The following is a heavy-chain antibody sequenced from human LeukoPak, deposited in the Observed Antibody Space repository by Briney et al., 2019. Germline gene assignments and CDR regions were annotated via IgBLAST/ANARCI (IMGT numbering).Heavy chain of an antibody. CDR3: ARSYCSGGSCYYIDY. CDR2: ISSSGSTI. CDR1: GFTFSSYE. Sequence: GGSLRLSCAASGFTFSSYEMNWVRQAPGKGLEWVSYISSSGSTIYYADSVKGRFTISRDNAKNSLYLQMNSLRAEDTAVYYCARSYCSGGSCYYIDYWGQGTLVTVSS. J-gene: IGHJ4*02. V-gene: IGHV3-48*03. D-gene: IGHD2-15*01.